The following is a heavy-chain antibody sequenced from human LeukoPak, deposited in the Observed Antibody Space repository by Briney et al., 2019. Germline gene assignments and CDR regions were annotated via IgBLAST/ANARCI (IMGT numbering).Heavy chain of an antibody. CDR2: IKQDGSEK. J-gene: IGHJ6*04. Sequence: GGSLRLSCAASGFTFSSYGMHWVRQAPGKGLEWVANIKQDGSEKYYVDSVKGRFTISRDNAKNSLYLQMNSPRAEDTAVYYCARAVYDFTDVWGKGTTVTVSS. CDR3: ARAVYDFTDV. CDR1: GFTFSSYG. D-gene: IGHD3-3*01. V-gene: IGHV3-7*01.